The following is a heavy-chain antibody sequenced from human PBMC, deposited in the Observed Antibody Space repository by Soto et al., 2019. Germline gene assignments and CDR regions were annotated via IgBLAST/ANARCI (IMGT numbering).Heavy chain of an antibody. CDR2: IYTSGST. V-gene: IGHV4-4*07. D-gene: IGHD2-2*01. J-gene: IGHJ4*02. CDR3: ARDCSSNSCYDVFDY. Sequence: QVQLQESGPGLLKPSETLSLTCTVSGGSISSYYWSWIRQPAGKGLEWIGRIYTSGSTNYNPSLKSRVTMSVDTSKNQFSLKLSSVTAADTAVYYCARDCSSNSCYDVFDYWGQGTLVTVSS. CDR1: GGSISSYY.